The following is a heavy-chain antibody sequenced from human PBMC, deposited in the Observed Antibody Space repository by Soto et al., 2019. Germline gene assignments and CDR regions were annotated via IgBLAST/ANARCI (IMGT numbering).Heavy chain of an antibody. D-gene: IGHD6-19*01. CDR3: STDQLAVAGTPYYFDN. Sequence: GGSLRLSCAVSGFTSYNYGMSWVRQAPGRGLEWVSAIRGGGSTTFYADSVKGRFTISRDTSKNTLYLQMNSLKTEDAAVYYCSTDQLAVAGTPYYFDNWGQGALVTVSS. CDR1: GFTSYNYG. CDR2: IRGGGSTT. J-gene: IGHJ4*02. V-gene: IGHV3-23*01.